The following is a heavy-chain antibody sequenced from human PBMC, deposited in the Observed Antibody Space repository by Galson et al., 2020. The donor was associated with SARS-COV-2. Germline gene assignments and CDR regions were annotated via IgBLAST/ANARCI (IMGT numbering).Heavy chain of an antibody. V-gene: IGHV4-39*07. CDR3: ARVLTPAGSGWTPWDY. CDR2: KYHDGST. J-gene: IGHJ4*02. Sequence: SETLSLTCTVSGGSILSNTYFLGWIRQPPGKVLEWIGNKYHDGSTHYNPSPKSRGTMTVDRSKNQFSLPLTSVTAADTAVYFCARVLTPAGSGWTPWDYWGPGALVTVSS. CDR1: GGSILSNTYF. D-gene: IGHD6-19*01.